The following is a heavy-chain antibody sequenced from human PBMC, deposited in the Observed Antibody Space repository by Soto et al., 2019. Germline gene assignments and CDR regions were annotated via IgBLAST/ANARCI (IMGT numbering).Heavy chain of an antibody. CDR2: INHSGST. D-gene: IGHD6-6*01. J-gene: IGHJ4*02. CDR1: GGSFSGYY. V-gene: IGHV4-34*01. CDR3: LYSTSSGGDFFDY. Sequence: SETLSLTCGVYGGSFSGYYWSWIRQPPGKGLEWIGEINHSGSTHYNPSLKSRVTISVDTSKNQFSLKLSSVTAADTAVYYCLYSTSSGGDFFDYWGQGTLVTVS.